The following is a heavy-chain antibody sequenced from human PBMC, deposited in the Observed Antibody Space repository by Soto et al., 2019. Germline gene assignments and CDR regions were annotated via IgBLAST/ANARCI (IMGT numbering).Heavy chain of an antibody. Sequence: PGESLKISCKGSGYSFTSYWIGWVRQMPGKGLEWMGIIYPGDSDTRYSPSFQGQVTISADKSISTAYLQWSSLKASDTAMYYCASLNLFGSGRYYYYGMDVWGQGTTVTVSS. CDR1: GYSFTSYW. CDR3: ASLNLFGSGRYYYYGMDV. J-gene: IGHJ6*02. CDR2: IYPGDSDT. D-gene: IGHD3-3*01. V-gene: IGHV5-51*01.